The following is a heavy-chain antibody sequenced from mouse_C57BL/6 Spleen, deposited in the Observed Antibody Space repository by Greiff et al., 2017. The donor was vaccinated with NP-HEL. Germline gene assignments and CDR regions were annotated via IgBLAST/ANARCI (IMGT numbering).Heavy chain of an antibody. D-gene: IGHD1-1*01. CDR1: GYTFTSYW. J-gene: IGHJ3*01. Sequence: QVQLQQPGAELVRPGTSVKLSCKASGYTFTSYWMHWVKQRPGQGLEWIGVIDPSDSYTNYNQKFKGKATLTVDTSSSTAYMQLSSLTSEDSAVYYCARDDYGSSPAWFAYWGQGPLVTVSA. CDR3: ARDDYGSSPAWFAY. V-gene: IGHV1-59*01. CDR2: IDPSDSYT.